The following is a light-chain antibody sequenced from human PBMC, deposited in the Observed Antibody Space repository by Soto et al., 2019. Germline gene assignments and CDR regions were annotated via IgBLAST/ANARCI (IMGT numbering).Light chain of an antibody. J-gene: IGLJ3*02. V-gene: IGLV2-8*01. CDR1: SSDIGTYSY. CDR3: SSCADNNWV. Sequence: QSALTQPPSASGSPGQSVTISCTGTSSDIGTYSYVSWYQQRPGRAPKLIIYEVSKRPSGVPGRFSGSKSGNTASLTVSGLEAEDEADYYCSSCADNNWVFGGGTQLTVL. CDR2: EVS.